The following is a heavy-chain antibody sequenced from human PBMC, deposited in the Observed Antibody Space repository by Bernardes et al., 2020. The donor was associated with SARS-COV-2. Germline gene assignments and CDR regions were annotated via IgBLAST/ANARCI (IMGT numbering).Heavy chain of an antibody. V-gene: IGHV1-18*01. CDR2: ISAYSGNT. D-gene: IGHD1-26*01. CDR1: DYTFTSYG. CDR3: ARTAASENYEGFFDY. Sequence: ASVKVSCKASDYTFTSYGISWVRQAPGQGLEWMGWISAYSGNTNYAQKLQGRVTMTTDTSTSTAYMELRSLRSDDTAVYYCARTAASENYEGFFDYWGQGTLVTVSS. J-gene: IGHJ4*02.